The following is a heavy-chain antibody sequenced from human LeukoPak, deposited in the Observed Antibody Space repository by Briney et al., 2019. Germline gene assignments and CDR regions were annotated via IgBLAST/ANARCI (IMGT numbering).Heavy chain of an antibody. CDR1: GYTLTELS. V-gene: IGHV1-69*04. J-gene: IGHJ4*02. CDR2: IIPILGIA. D-gene: IGHD2-8*01. Sequence: SVKVSCKVSGYTLTELSMHWVRQAPGQGLEWMGKIIPILGIANYAQKFQGRVTITADKSTNTAYMELSSLRSEDTAVYYCARVEDCTNGVCPFDYWGQGTLVTVSS. CDR3: ARVEDCTNGVCPFDY.